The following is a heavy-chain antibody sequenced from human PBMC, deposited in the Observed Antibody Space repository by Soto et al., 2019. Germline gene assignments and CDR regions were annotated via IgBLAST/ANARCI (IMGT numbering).Heavy chain of an antibody. CDR3: GGSNIVSA. V-gene: IGHV3-7*01. CDR2: IKEDGSEK. Sequence: GGSLRLSCAASGFTLSSYWMSWVRQAPGKGLEWVANIKEDGSEKSYVDSVKGRFTISRDNAKNSLYLQMNSLRVEDTGLYYCGGSNIVSAGGQGTLVTVS. D-gene: IGHD5-12*01. CDR1: GFTLSSYW. J-gene: IGHJ4*02.